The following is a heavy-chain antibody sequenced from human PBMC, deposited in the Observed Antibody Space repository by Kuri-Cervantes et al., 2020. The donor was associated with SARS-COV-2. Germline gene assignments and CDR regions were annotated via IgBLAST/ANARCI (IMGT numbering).Heavy chain of an antibody. V-gene: IGHV1-69*04. Sequence: SVKVSCKASGGTFSSYAISWVRQTPGQGLEWMGRIIPILGTANYAQKFQGRVTITADKSTSTAYMELSSLRSEDTAVYYCALDPRVRSRPLSYWGQGTLVTVSS. D-gene: IGHD1-1*01. J-gene: IGHJ4*02. CDR2: IIPILGTA. CDR1: GGTFSSYA. CDR3: ALDPRVRSRPLSY.